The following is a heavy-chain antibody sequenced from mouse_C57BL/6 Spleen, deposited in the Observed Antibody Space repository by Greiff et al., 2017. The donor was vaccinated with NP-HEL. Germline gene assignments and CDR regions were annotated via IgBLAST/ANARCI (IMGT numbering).Heavy chain of an antibody. D-gene: IGHD2-4*01. Sequence: VQLQQSGPELVKPGASVKISCKASGYAFSSSWMNWVKQRPGKGLEWIGRIYPGDGDTNYNGKFKGKATLTADKSSRTAYMQLSSLTSEDSAVYFCARCDYDGGYAMDYWGQGTSVTVSS. CDR2: IYPGDGDT. V-gene: IGHV1-82*01. CDR3: ARCDYDGGYAMDY. CDR1: GYAFSSSW. J-gene: IGHJ4*01.